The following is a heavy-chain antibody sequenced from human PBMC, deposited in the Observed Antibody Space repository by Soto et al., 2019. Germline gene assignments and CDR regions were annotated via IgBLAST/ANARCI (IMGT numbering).Heavy chain of an antibody. J-gene: IGHJ6*02. CDR1: GGSFSGYY. V-gene: IGHV4-34*01. CDR3: ARFYRAARLQGGMDV. Sequence: PSETLSLTCAVYGGSFSGYYWSWIRQPPGKGREWIGEINHSGSTNYTPSLKSRVTISVATSKNQFSLKLSSVTAADTAVYYCARFYRAARLQGGMDVWGQGTTVTVSS. D-gene: IGHD6-13*01. CDR2: INHSGST.